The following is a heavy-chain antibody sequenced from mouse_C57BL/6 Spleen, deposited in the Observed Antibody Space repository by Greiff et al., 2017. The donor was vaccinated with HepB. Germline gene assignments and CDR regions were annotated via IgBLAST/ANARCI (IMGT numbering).Heavy chain of an antibody. V-gene: IGHV5-17*01. CDR2: ISSGSSTI. CDR1: GFTFSDYG. D-gene: IGHD2-4*01. CDR3: ARPIYYDYDKRFAC. Sequence: DVMLVASGGGLVKPGGSLKLSCAASGFTFSDYGMHWVRQAPEKGLEWVAYISSGSSTIYYADTVKGRFTISRDNAKNTLFLQMTSLRSEDTAMYYCARPIYYDYDKRFACWGQGTLVTVSA. J-gene: IGHJ3*01.